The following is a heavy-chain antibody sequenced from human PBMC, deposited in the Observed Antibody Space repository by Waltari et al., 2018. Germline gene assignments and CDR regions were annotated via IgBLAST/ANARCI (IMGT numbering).Heavy chain of an antibody. J-gene: IGHJ4*03. CDR1: GFTFSDYY. CDR2: ISNGGGST. Sequence: VQLVESGGGLAKPGGSLRLSCAASGFTFSDYYMHWVRQASGKGLEWVSRISNGGGSTWYADSVKGRFTISRENAKNTLYLQMDSLRAEDTAVYYCARDRGKSSWSPFYGLDSWGQGVVVTVSS. CDR3: ARDRGKSSWSPFYGLDS. V-gene: IGHV3-11*04. D-gene: IGHD6-13*01.